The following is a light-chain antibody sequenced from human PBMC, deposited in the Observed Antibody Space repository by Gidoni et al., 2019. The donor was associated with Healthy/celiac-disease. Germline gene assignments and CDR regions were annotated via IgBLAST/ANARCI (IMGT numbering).Light chain of an antibody. J-gene: IGLJ3*02. CDR2: SNN. V-gene: IGLV1-44*01. CDR1: SSNIGSNT. Sequence: QSVLTQPPSASGPPVQRVTISCSGSSSNIGSNTVHWYQQLPGTAPKLLIYSNNQRPSGVPDRFSGSKSGTSASLAISGLQSEDEADYYCAAWDDSLNGWVFGGGTKLTVL. CDR3: AAWDDSLNGWV.